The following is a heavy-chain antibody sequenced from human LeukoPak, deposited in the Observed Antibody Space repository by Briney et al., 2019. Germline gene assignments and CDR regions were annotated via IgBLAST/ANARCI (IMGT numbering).Heavy chain of an antibody. V-gene: IGHV3-23*01. CDR2: ISGSGGST. D-gene: IGHD4-11*01. Sequence: GGSLRLSCAASGFMFAANWMSWVRQAPGKGLEWVSAISGSGGSTYYADSVKGRLTISRDNSKNTLYLQMNSLRAEDTAVYYCAKDGYSYYVSWGQGTLVTVSS. J-gene: IGHJ4*02. CDR3: AKDGYSYYVS. CDR1: GFMFAANW.